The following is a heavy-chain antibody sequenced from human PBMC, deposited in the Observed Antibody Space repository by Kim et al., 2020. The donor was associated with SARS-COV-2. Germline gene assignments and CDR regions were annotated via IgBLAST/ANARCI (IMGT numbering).Heavy chain of an antibody. V-gene: IGHV4-34*01. D-gene: IGHD6-13*01. CDR3: ARGRPGLVAAAGLCYFDY. CDR2: INHSGST. Sequence: SETLSLTCAVYGGSFSGYYWSWIRQPPGKGLEWIGEINHSGSTNYNPSLKSRVTISVDTSKNQFSLKLSSVTAADTAVYYCARGRPGLVAAAGLCYFDY. J-gene: IGHJ4*03. CDR1: GGSFSGYY.